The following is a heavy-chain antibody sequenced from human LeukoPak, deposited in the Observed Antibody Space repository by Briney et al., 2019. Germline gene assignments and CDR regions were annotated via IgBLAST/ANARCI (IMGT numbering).Heavy chain of an antibody. CDR2: ISSSSSTI. CDR3: ARDTHYYGSGSPAFDI. V-gene: IGHV3-48*01. J-gene: IGHJ3*02. D-gene: IGHD3-10*01. Sequence: GGSLRLSCAASGFTLSSYWMSWVRQAPGKGLEWVSYISSSSSTIHYADSVKGRFTISRDNAKNSLHLQMNSLRAEDTAVYYCARDTHYYGSGSPAFDIWGQGTMVTVSS. CDR1: GFTLSSYW.